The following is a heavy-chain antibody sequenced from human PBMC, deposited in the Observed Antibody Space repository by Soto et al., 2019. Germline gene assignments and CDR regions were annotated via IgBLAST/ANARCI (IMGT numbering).Heavy chain of an antibody. J-gene: IGHJ5*02. V-gene: IGHV4-39*01. CDR2: IYYSGST. D-gene: IGHD3-3*01. CDR1: GGSISSGGYY. Sequence: SETLSLTCTVSGGSISSGGYYWSWIRQHPGKGLEWIGNIYYSGSTYYNPSLKSRVTISVDTSKNQFSLKLSSVTAADTAVYYCARHMSDFWSGYPNWFDPWGQGTLVTSPQ. CDR3: ARHMSDFWSGYPNWFDP.